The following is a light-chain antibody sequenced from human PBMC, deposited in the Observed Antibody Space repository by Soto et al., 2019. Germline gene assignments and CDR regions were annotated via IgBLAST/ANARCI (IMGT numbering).Light chain of an antibody. CDR2: GNS. CDR1: SSNIGAGYD. J-gene: IGLJ1*01. CDR3: QSYDSSLSGFYV. V-gene: IGLV1-40*01. Sequence: QSVLTQPPSVSGAPGQRVTISCTGSSSNIGAGYDVHWYQQLPGTAPKLLIYGNSNRPSGVPDRFSGSKSGTSASLAITGLQADDVADYYCQSYDSSLSGFYVFGTGTKVTVL.